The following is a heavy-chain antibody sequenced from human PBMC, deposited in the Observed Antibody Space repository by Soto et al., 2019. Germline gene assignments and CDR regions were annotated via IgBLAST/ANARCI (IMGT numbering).Heavy chain of an antibody. CDR3: AKGKRDRCGYGYGMDV. V-gene: IGHV3-23*01. J-gene: IGHJ6*02. CDR2: ISGSGGST. D-gene: IGHD5-12*01. Sequence: GGSLRLSCAASGFTFSSYAMSWVRQAPGKGLEWVSAISGSGGSTYYADSVKGRFTISRDNSKNTLYLQMNSLRAEDTAVYYFAKGKRDRCGYGYGMDVWGQGTTVTVSS. CDR1: GFTFSSYA.